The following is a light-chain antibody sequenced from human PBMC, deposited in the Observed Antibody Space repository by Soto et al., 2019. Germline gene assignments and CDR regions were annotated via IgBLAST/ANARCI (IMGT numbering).Light chain of an antibody. V-gene: IGKV1-5*01. CDR3: QQRFGSPRT. CDR2: DVS. Sequence: DIQMTQSPCTLSLSAGERATLPCRASQSVSNYLAWYQQKPGDAPRLLIYDVSTMETGVPARFSGSGSGTDVTLTISSLQPEDLAAYYCQQRFGSPRTFGQGTKVDIK. J-gene: IGKJ1*01. CDR1: QSVSNY.